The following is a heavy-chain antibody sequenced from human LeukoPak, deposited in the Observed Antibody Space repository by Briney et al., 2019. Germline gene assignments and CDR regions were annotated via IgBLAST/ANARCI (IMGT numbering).Heavy chain of an antibody. CDR3: ATRGYSYGASFDY. D-gene: IGHD5-18*01. Sequence: GGSLRLSCAASGFTFSSYSMNWVRQAPGKGLEWVSYISSSSSTIYYADSVKGRFTISRDNAKNSLYLQMNSLRAEDTAVYYCATRGYSYGASFDYWGQGTLVTVSS. CDR1: GFTFSSYS. V-gene: IGHV3-48*01. J-gene: IGHJ4*02. CDR2: ISSSSSTI.